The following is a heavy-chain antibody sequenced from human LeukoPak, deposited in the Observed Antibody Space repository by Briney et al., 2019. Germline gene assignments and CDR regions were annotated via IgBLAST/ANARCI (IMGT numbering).Heavy chain of an antibody. V-gene: IGHV4-59*12. CDR3: ARVGHYYDSSGHD. CDR2: ISYSGIT. J-gene: IGHJ4*02. D-gene: IGHD3-22*01. CDR1: GGSISGYY. Sequence: SETLSLTCTVSGGSISGYYWSWIRQPPGERQEWIGYISYSGITNYNPSLKSRLTISVDTSKNQFSLKLSSVTAADTAVYYCARVGHYYDSSGHDWGQGTLVTVSS.